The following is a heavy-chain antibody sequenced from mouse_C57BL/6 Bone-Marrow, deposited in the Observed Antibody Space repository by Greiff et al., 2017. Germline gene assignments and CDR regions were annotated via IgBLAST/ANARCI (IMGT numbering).Heavy chain of an antibody. CDR2: IDPSDSYT. D-gene: IGHD1-1*01. J-gene: IGHJ3*01. Sequence: QVQLKQPGAELVRPGTSVKLSCKASGYTFTSYWMHWVKQRPGQGLEWIGVIDPSDSYTNYNQKFKGKATLTVDTSSSTAYMQLRSLTSEDSAVYYCARAGVYYGSSLAWFAYWGQGTLVTVSA. CDR3: ARAGVYYGSSLAWFAY. CDR1: GYTFTSYW. V-gene: IGHV1-59*01.